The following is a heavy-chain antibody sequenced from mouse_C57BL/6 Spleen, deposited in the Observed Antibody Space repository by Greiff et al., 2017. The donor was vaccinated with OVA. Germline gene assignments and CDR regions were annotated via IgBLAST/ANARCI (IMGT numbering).Heavy chain of an antibody. CDR2: IDPSDSYT. Sequence: VQLKQPGAELVMPGASVKLSCKASGYTFTSYWMHWVKQRPGQGLEWIGEIDPSDSYTNYNQKFKGKSTLTVDKSSSTAYMQLSSLTSEDSAVYYCARGAAQAPYYFDYWGQGTTLTVSS. CDR3: ARGAAQAPYYFDY. V-gene: IGHV1-69*01. D-gene: IGHD3-2*02. J-gene: IGHJ2*01. CDR1: GYTFTSYW.